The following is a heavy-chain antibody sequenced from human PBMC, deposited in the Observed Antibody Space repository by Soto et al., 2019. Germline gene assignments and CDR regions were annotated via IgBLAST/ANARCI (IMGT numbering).Heavy chain of an antibody. CDR2: IIPILGIA. Sequence: SVKVSCKASGGTFSSYTISWVRQAPGQGLEWMGRIIPILGIANYAQKFQGRVTITADKSTSTAYMELSSLRSEDTAVYYCARDLGPGDIVVVPAADQETNYWGQGTLVTVSS. D-gene: IGHD2-2*01. CDR3: ARDLGPGDIVVVPAADQETNY. CDR1: GGTFSSYT. V-gene: IGHV1-69*04. J-gene: IGHJ4*02.